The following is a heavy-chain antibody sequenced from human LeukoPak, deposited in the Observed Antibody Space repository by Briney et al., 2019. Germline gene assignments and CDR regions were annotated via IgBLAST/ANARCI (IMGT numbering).Heavy chain of an antibody. CDR3: AYTSGYDFSSYYYYYMDV. D-gene: IGHD5-12*01. CDR1: GFIFSSYS. Sequence: GGSLRLSCAASGFIFSSYSMNWVRQAPGQGLEWVSSISSGSSYIYYADSVKGRFTISRDNAKNSLYLQMNSLSAEDTAVDYCAYTSGYDFSSYYYYYMDVWGKGTTVTVSS. CDR2: ISSGSSYI. V-gene: IGHV3-21*01. J-gene: IGHJ6*03.